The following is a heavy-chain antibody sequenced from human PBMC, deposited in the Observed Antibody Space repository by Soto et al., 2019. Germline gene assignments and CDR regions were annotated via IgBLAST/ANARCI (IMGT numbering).Heavy chain of an antibody. CDR1: EITFTRCA. V-gene: IGHV3-30-3*01. D-gene: IGHD1-26*01. CDR2: ISYDGNTI. Sequence: QVQLVESGGGVVQPGRSLRLSCAASEITFTRCAMHWVRQGPGKGLEWVALISYDGNTIYYADSVKGRFTISRDNSKNTLYLQRSSLRAEDTGIYYCARDLRWDSMSSSQNGMDVWGQGTTVTVSS. J-gene: IGHJ6*02. CDR3: ARDLRWDSMSSSQNGMDV.